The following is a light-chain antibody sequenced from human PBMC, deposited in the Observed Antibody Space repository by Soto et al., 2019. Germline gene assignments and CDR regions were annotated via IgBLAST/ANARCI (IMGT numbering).Light chain of an antibody. CDR1: SSDVGSYNF. Sequence: QSALTQPPSASGSPGQSVTTSCTGTSSDVGSYNFVSWYQQHPGKAPKLMIYEGSKRPSGVSNRFSGSKSGNTASLTISGLQAEDEADYYCCSYAGDSAWVFGGGTKVTVL. CDR2: EGS. CDR3: CSYAGDSAWV. J-gene: IGLJ3*02. V-gene: IGLV2-23*01.